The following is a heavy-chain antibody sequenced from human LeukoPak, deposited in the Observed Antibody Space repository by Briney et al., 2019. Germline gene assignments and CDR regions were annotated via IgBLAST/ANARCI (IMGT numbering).Heavy chain of an antibody. D-gene: IGHD1-1*01. Sequence: GASVKVSCKASGYTFTGYYMHWVRQAPGQGLEWMGWINPNSGGTNYAQKFQGRVTMTRDTSISTAYMEVSRLTSDDTAVYYCARDLEGLEGYFGYWGQGTLVTVSP. V-gene: IGHV1-2*02. J-gene: IGHJ4*02. CDR2: INPNSGGT. CDR1: GYTFTGYY. CDR3: ARDLEGLEGYFGY.